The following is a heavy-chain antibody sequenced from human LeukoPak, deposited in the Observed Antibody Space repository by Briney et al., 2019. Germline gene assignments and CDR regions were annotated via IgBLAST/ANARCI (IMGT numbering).Heavy chain of an antibody. CDR2: IYYSGST. J-gene: IGHJ3*02. CDR3: ASTNGVTVLDAFDI. Sequence: SETLSLTCTVSGGSISSGGYYWSWIRQPPGKGLEWIGYIYYSGSTNYNPSLKSRVTISVDTSKNQFSLKLSSVTAADTAVYYCASTNGVTVLDAFDIWARGQWSPSL. CDR1: GGSISSGGYY. D-gene: IGHD3-10*01. V-gene: IGHV4-61*08.